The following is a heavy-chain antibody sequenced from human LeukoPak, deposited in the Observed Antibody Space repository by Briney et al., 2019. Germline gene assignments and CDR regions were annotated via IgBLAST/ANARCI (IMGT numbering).Heavy chain of an antibody. Sequence: ASVTVSCTASGYTFTSYDINWVRQAPGQGLEWMGWMYPNSGNTGYAQKFQGRVTMTRNTSISTAYMEMSSLRSEDTAVYYCARGSHIVTTLDYWGQGTLVTVSS. J-gene: IGHJ4*02. D-gene: IGHD2-21*01. CDR2: MYPNSGNT. CDR3: ARGSHIVTTLDY. V-gene: IGHV1-8*01. CDR1: GYTFTSYD.